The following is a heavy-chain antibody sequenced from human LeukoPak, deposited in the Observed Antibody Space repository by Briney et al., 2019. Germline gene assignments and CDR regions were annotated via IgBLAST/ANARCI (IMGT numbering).Heavy chain of an antibody. D-gene: IGHD6-13*01. V-gene: IGHV3-30*02. CDR2: IRYDGGNQ. CDR1: GFTFSSYG. Sequence: GGSLRLSCAASGFTFSSYGMHWVRQTPGKGLECVAFIRYDGGNQYYTDSVKGRFTISRDNSKNTIYLQMNSLRAEDTAVYYCARGIAAWPPTPAYWGQGTLVTVSS. J-gene: IGHJ4*02. CDR3: ARGIAAWPPTPAY.